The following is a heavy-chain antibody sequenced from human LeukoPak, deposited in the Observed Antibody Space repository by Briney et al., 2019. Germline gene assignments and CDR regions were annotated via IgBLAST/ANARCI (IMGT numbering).Heavy chain of an antibody. Sequence: GGSLRLSCAASGFTFSSYSMNWVRQAPGKGLEWVSSISSSSSYIYYADSVKGRFTISRDNSKNTLYLQMNSLRAEDTAVYYCARNGPIAEAAPLRYWGQGTLVTVSS. V-gene: IGHV3-21*01. CDR1: GFTFSSYS. J-gene: IGHJ4*02. D-gene: IGHD6-13*01. CDR3: ARNGPIAEAAPLRY. CDR2: ISSSSSYI.